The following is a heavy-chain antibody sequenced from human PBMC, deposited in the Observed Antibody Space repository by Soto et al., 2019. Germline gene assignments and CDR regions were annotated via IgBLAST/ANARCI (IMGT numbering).Heavy chain of an antibody. CDR3: ASDPVPGVPDYFDR. V-gene: IGHV3-30*04. D-gene: IGHD2-8*01. CDR1: GFVFGNYA. Sequence: QVRLVESGGGVVQPGRSLRLSCAASGFVFGNYAMHWVRQAPGKGPEWVTVIGHDSVNKYYADSVRGRFTISRDDSKNTLYLEMNSLRVEDSAVYYCASDPVPGVPDYFDRWGQGTLVTVSS. J-gene: IGHJ4*02. CDR2: IGHDSVNK.